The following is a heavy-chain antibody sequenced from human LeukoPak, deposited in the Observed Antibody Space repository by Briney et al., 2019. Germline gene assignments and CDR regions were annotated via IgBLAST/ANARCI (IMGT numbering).Heavy chain of an antibody. J-gene: IGHJ4*02. CDR3: ASGNILTGQYYFDY. CDR2: INHSGST. CDR1: GGSLSGYY. D-gene: IGHD3-9*01. Sequence: SETLSLTCAVYGGSLSGYYWSWIRQPPGKGLEWIGEINHSGSTNYNPSLKSRVTISVDTSKNQFSLKLSSVTAADTAVYYCASGNILTGQYYFDYWGQGTLVTVSS. V-gene: IGHV4-34*01.